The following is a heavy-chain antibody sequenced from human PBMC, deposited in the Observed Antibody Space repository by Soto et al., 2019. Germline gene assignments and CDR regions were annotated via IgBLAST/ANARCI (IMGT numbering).Heavy chain of an antibody. D-gene: IGHD2-21*02. V-gene: IGHV1-3*01. Sequence: ASVKVSCNASGYTFTSYAMHWVRQAPGQRLEWMGWINAGNGNTKYSQKFQGRVTITRDTSASTAYMELSSLRSEDTAVYYCARDIWDPVAYCGGDCYRSTLDYWGQGTLVTGCS. CDR1: GYTFTSYA. J-gene: IGHJ4*02. CDR2: INAGNGNT. CDR3: ARDIWDPVAYCGGDCYRSTLDY.